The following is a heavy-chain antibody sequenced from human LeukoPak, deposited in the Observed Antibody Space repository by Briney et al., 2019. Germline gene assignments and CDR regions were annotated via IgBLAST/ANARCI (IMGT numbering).Heavy chain of an antibody. CDR1: GVSISSSSYY. Sequence: PSETLSLTCTVSGVSISSSSYYWGWIRQPPGKGLEWIGSIYHSGSTYYNPSLKSRVTISVDTSKNQFSLKLSSVTAADTAVYYCARAAQIFPPPSTATPYFFDYWGQGTLVTVSS. CDR3: ARAAQIFPPPSTATPYFFDY. V-gene: IGHV4-39*07. CDR2: IYHSGST. D-gene: IGHD2-21*02. J-gene: IGHJ4*02.